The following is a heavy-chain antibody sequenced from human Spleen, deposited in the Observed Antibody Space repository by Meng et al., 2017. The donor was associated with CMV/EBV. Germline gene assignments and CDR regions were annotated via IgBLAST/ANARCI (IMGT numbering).Heavy chain of an antibody. D-gene: IGHD2-2*01. Sequence: ASVKVSCKASGYTFTDYYMHWVRQAPGQGLEWMGWINPETGDANYAQKFQGRVTMTRDTFITTAYMEVSSLRSDDTAVYYCARERYLVPAASPDYYYYGMDVWGQGTTVTVSS. CDR1: GYTFTDYY. CDR3: ARERYLVPAASPDYYYYGMDV. J-gene: IGHJ6*02. CDR2: INPETGDA. V-gene: IGHV1-2*02.